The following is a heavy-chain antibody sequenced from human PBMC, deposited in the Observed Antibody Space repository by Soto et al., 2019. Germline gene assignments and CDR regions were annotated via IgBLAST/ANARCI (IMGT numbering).Heavy chain of an antibody. D-gene: IGHD4-17*01. J-gene: IGHJ4*02. CDR3: ARDYGGNSGVYFDY. V-gene: IGHV3-33*01. CDR2: IWYDGSNK. Sequence: GGSLRLSCAASGFTFSSYGMHWVRQAPGKGLEWVAVIWYDGSNKYYADSVKGRFTISRDNSKNTLYLQMNSLRAEDTAVYYCARDYGGNSGVYFDYWGQGTLVTVSS. CDR1: GFTFSSYG.